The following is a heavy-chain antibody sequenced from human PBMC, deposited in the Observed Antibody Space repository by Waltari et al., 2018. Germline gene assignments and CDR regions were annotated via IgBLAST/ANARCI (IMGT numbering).Heavy chain of an antibody. CDR3: ARLIVEGYCSGGSCYSVSLFDY. CDR1: GGSISSSSYY. CDR2: IYYSVIT. Sequence: QLQLQESGPGLVKPSETLSLTCTVSGGSISSSSYYWGWIRQPPGKGLEWIGSIYYSVITYYTPSLKSRVTISVDTSKNQFSLKLSSVTAADTAVYYCARLIVEGYCSGGSCYSVSLFDYWGQGTLVTVSS. V-gene: IGHV4-39*01. D-gene: IGHD2-15*01. J-gene: IGHJ4*02.